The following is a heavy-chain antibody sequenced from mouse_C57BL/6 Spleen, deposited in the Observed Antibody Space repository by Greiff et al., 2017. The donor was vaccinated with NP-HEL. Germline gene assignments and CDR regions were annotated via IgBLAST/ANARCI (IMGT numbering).Heavy chain of an antibody. CDR3: TTPLLLRSIDAMDY. CDR2: IRNKANNHAT. J-gene: IGHJ4*01. V-gene: IGHV6-6*01. Sequence: EVKLEESGGGLVQPGGSMKLSCAASGFTFSDAWMDWVRQSPEKGLEWVAEIRNKANNHATYYAESVKGRFTISRDDSKSSVYLQMNSLRAEDTCIYYCTTPLLLRSIDAMDYWGQGTSVTVSS. D-gene: IGHD1-1*01. CDR1: GFTFSDAW.